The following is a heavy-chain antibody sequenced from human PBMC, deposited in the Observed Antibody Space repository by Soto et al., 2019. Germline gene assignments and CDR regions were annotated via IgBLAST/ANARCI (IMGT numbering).Heavy chain of an antibody. D-gene: IGHD6-13*01. CDR2: IYWDDDK. CDR3: ARSSSSWPTRYYYYGMDV. V-gene: IGHV2-5*02. J-gene: IGHJ6*02. Sequence: ESGPTLVNPTQTLTLTCTFSGFSLSTSGVGVGWIRQPPGKALEWLALIYWDDDKRYSPSLKSRLTITKDTSKNQVVLTMTNIDPVDTATYYCARSSSSWPTRYYYYGMDVCGQGTTVTGSS. CDR1: GFSLSTSGVG.